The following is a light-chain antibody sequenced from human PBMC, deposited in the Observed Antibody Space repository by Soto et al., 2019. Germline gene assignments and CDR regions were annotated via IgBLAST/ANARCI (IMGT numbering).Light chain of an antibody. Sequence: QSVLTQPLSASASPGQRVTISCSGGSSNIGSNTVAWYQHLPGTAPPRLIFTAGQRPSGVPGRFSGSKSGTSASLAITGLQAEDEADYYCQSYDNSLSGWVFGGGTKLTVL. V-gene: IGLV1-44*01. CDR1: SSNIGSNT. J-gene: IGLJ2*01. CDR2: TAG. CDR3: QSYDNSLSGWV.